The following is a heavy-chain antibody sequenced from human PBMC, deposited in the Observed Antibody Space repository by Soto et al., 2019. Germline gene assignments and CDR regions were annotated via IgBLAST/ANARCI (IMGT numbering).Heavy chain of an antibody. Sequence: QVQLQESGPGLVKPSGTLSLTCAVSGGSISSSNWWSWVRQPPGKGLEWIGEIYHSGSTNYNPSLKSRVTISVDKSKNQFSLKLSSVAAADTAVYYCARDADYDILTGRRNYGMDVWGQGTTVTVSS. J-gene: IGHJ6*02. D-gene: IGHD3-9*01. CDR2: IYHSGST. CDR1: GGSISSSNW. V-gene: IGHV4-4*02. CDR3: ARDADYDILTGRRNYGMDV.